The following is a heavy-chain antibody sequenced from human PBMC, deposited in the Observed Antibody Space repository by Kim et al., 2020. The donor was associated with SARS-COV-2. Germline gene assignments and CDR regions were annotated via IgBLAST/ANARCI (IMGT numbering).Heavy chain of an antibody. Sequence: ASVKVSCKASGYTFTSYDINWVRQATGQGLEWMGWMNPNSGNTGYAQKFQGRVTMTRNTSISTAYMELSSLRSEDTAVYYCARGEYCSGGSCYLGLAYYYYGMDVWGQGTTVTVSS. CDR3: ARGEYCSGGSCYLGLAYYYYGMDV. CDR2: MNPNSGNT. D-gene: IGHD2-15*01. J-gene: IGHJ6*02. V-gene: IGHV1-8*01. CDR1: GYTFTSYD.